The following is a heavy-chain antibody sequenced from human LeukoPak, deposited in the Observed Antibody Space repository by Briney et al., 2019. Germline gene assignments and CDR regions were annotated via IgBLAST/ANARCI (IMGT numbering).Heavy chain of an antibody. Sequence: GGSLRLSCAASGFTVSSNYMGWVRQAPGKGLEWVSVLYSGGNTYYADSVKGRFTISRDNSNNTLYLQMNSLRAEYTAVYYCATSPATGNIYFDLWGRGTLVTVSS. V-gene: IGHV3-66*01. CDR2: LYSGGNT. CDR3: ATSPATGNIYFDL. CDR1: GFTVSSNY. D-gene: IGHD6-13*01. J-gene: IGHJ2*01.